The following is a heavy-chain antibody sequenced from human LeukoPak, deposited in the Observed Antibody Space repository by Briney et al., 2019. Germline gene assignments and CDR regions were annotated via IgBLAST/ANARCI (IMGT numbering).Heavy chain of an antibody. D-gene: IGHD6-13*01. Sequence: PGGSLRLSCAASGFTFSKYWMSWVRQAPGKGLEWVSVIYSGGSTYYADSVKGRFTISRDNSKNTLYLQMNSLRAEDTAVYYCARGIAAAHDAFDIWGQGTMVTVSS. CDR1: GFTFSKYW. CDR2: IYSGGST. CDR3: ARGIAAAHDAFDI. V-gene: IGHV3-53*01. J-gene: IGHJ3*02.